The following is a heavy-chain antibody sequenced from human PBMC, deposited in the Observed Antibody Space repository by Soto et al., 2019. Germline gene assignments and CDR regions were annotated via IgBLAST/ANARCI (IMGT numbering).Heavy chain of an antibody. Sequence: EVQLVESGGGLVQPGRSLRLSCAASGFTFDDYAMHWVRQAPGKGLEWVSGISWNSGTIGYADSVKGRFTISRDNAKNSLYLQMNSLRVEDTALYYCAKATAMVHNWFDPWGQGTLVTVSS. CDR3: AKATAMVHNWFDP. J-gene: IGHJ5*02. CDR2: ISWNSGTI. CDR1: GFTFDDYA. D-gene: IGHD5-18*01. V-gene: IGHV3-9*01.